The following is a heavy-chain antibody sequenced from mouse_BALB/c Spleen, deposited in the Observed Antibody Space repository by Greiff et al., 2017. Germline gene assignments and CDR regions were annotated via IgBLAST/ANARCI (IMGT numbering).Heavy chain of an antibody. CDR1: GYTFTDYA. D-gene: IGHD4-1*01. J-gene: IGHJ3*01. Sequence: VKLMESGAELVRPGVSVKISCKGSGYTFTDYAMHWVKQSHAKSLEWIGVISTYYGDASYNQKFKGKATMTVDKSSSTAYMELARLTSEDSAISFCARGWDVEAWFAYWGQGTLVTVSA. V-gene: IGHV1S137*01. CDR3: ARGWDVEAWFAY. CDR2: ISTYYGDA.